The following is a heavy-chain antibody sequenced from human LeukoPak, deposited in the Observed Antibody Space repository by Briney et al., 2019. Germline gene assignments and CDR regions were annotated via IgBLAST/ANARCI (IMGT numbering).Heavy chain of an antibody. V-gene: IGHV6-1*01. Sequence: SQTLSLTCAISGDSVSSNSAAWNWIRQTPLRGLECLGRTYYRSKWFNDYAVSVKSRIIIDPDTSKNQFSLQLNSVTPEDTAVYYCARGGSGGRASDIWGQGTMVTVSS. D-gene: IGHD3-10*01. CDR1: GDSVSSNSAA. CDR2: TYYRSKWFN. J-gene: IGHJ3*02. CDR3: ARGGSGGRASDI.